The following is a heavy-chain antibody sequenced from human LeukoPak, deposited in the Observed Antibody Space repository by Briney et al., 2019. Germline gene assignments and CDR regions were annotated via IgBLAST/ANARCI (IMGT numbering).Heavy chain of an antibody. V-gene: IGHV3-43*02. D-gene: IGHD3-10*02. CDR3: AKDLFGELLSSFDY. Sequence: GGSLRLSCAASGFTFDDYAMHWGRQAPGKGLEGVSLISGGGGSTYYTDSVKGRFTISRDNSKNSLYLQMNSLRTEDTALYYCAKDLFGELLSSFDYWGQGTLVTVSS. CDR2: ISGGGGST. J-gene: IGHJ4*02. CDR1: GFTFDDYA.